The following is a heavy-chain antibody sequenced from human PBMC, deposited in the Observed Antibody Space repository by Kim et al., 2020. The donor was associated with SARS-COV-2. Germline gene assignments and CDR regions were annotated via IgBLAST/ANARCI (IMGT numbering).Heavy chain of an antibody. D-gene: IGHD5-12*01. Sequence: NPSLKSRVTISVDTSKNQFSLKLSSVTAADTAVYYCARGGGYNLYSWFDPWGQGTLVTVSS. J-gene: IGHJ5*02. V-gene: IGHV4-59*09. CDR3: ARGGGYNLYSWFDP.